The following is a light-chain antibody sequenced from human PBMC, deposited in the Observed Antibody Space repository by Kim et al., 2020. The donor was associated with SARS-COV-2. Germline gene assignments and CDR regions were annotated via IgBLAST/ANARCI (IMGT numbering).Light chain of an antibody. CDR1: QDISTW. Sequence: SASVGDRVTITCRASQDISTWLAWYQQKPGKAPELLIYAASTLQSGVPSRFTGSGSGTDFTLTISSLHPEDFATYYCQQANTFPLTFGGGTKLEIK. CDR3: QQANTFPLT. J-gene: IGKJ4*01. V-gene: IGKV1D-12*01. CDR2: AAS.